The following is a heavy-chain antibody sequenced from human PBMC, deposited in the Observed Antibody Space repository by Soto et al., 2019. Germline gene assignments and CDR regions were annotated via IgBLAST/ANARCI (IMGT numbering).Heavy chain of an antibody. J-gene: IGHJ6*02. CDR3: TTDIGFLGYDYYGMDV. CDR2: IKSKTDGGTT. Sequence: GGSLRLSCAASGFTFSNAWMNWVRQAPGKGLEWVGRIKSKTDGGTTDYAAPVKGRFTISRDDSKNTLYLQMNSLKTEDTAVYYCTTDIGFLGYDYYGMDVWGQGTTVTVSS. V-gene: IGHV3-15*07. D-gene: IGHD1-26*01. CDR1: GFTFSNAW.